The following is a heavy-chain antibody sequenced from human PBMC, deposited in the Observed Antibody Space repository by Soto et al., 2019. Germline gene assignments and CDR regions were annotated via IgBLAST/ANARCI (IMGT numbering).Heavy chain of an antibody. CDR1: GGSFSGYY. Sequence: KPSETLSLTCAVYGGSFSGYYWSWIRQPPGKGLEWIGEINHSGSTNYNPSLKSRVTISVDTSKNQFSLKLSSVTAADTAVYYCARGLKYYDFWSPLYGMDVWGQGTTVTVSS. D-gene: IGHD3-3*01. V-gene: IGHV4-34*01. J-gene: IGHJ6*02. CDR2: INHSGST. CDR3: ARGLKYYDFWSPLYGMDV.